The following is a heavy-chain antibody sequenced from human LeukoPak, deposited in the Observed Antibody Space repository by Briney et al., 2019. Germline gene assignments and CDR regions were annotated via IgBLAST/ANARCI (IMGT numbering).Heavy chain of an antibody. CDR2: ISAYNGNT. Sequence: ASVKVSCKASGYTFTSYGISWVRQAPGQGLEWMGWISAYNGNTNYAQKLQGRVTMTTDTSTSTAYMELRSLRSDDTAVYYCARGGSTVTTFWSWFDPWGQGTLVTVSS. CDR3: ARGGSTVTTFWSWFDP. J-gene: IGHJ5*02. CDR1: GYTFTSYG. D-gene: IGHD4-17*01. V-gene: IGHV1-18*01.